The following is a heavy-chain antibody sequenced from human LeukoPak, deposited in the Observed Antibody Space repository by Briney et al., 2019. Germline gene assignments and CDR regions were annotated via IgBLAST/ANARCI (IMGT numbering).Heavy chain of an antibody. CDR1: GYTFTGYY. CDR3: ARGGPAYDFWSGYLGWAYYYYMDV. D-gene: IGHD3-3*01. V-gene: IGHV1-2*02. Sequence: ASVKVSCKASGYTFTGYYMHWVRQAPGQGLEWMGWINPNSGGTNYAQKFQGRVTMTRDTSISTAHMELSRLRSDDTAVYYCARGGPAYDFWSGYLGWAYYYYMDVWGKGTTVTVSS. CDR2: INPNSGGT. J-gene: IGHJ6*03.